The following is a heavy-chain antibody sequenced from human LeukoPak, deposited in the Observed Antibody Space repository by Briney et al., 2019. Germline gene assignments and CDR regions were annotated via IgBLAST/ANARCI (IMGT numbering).Heavy chain of an antibody. J-gene: IGHJ6*04. CDR3: AKGDYGDTAGGIPAIYYYYYGMDV. Sequence: GRSLRLSCAASGFTFSSYGMHWVRQAPGKGLEWVAVISYDGSNKYYADSVKGRFTISRDNSKNTLYLQMNSLRAEDTAVYYCAKGDYGDTAGGIPAIYYYYYGMDVWGTGTTVTVSS. CDR1: GFTFSSYG. D-gene: IGHD4-17*01. CDR2: ISYDGSNK. V-gene: IGHV3-30*18.